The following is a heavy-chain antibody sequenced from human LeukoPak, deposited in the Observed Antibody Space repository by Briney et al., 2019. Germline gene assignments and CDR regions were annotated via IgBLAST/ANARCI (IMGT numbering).Heavy chain of an antibody. CDR1: GGSISGYY. CDR2: IYYSGNT. D-gene: IGHD5-12*01. Sequence: PSETLSLTCTVSGGSISGYYWSWIRQPPGKGLEWIGYIYYSGNTNYNPSLKTRVTLSVDTSKNQFSLKLSSVTAADTAVYYCASIRYSGYDSPSSIDYWGQGTLVTVSS. V-gene: IGHV4-59*01. CDR3: ASIRYSGYDSPSSIDY. J-gene: IGHJ4*02.